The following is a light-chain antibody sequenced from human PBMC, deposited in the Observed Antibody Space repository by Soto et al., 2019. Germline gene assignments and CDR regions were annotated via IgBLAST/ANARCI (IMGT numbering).Light chain of an antibody. V-gene: IGLV2-14*03. Sequence: QSALTQPASVSGSPGQSITISCTGTSSDVGAYNFVSWYQQHPGKAPKLMIYDVNNRPSGVSERFSGSKSANTASLTISGLQAEDEADYYCSSYTSNTTPVFGGGTKVTVL. J-gene: IGLJ2*01. CDR1: SSDVGAYNF. CDR3: SSYTSNTTPV. CDR2: DVN.